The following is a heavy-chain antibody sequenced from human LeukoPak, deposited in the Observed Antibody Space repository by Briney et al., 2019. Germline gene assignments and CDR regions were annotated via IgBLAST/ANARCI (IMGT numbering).Heavy chain of an antibody. J-gene: IGHJ5*01. Sequence: ASVKVSCKASGYTFSDYSMHWVRQAPGQGLEWMGWINPSRGDTNYAQKFQGRVTMTRDTSISTAYMELSRLTSDDTAVYYCARAVAGVNTGFDSGAQGTLVTVSS. V-gene: IGHV1-2*02. CDR3: ARAVAGVNTGFDS. CDR2: INPSRGDT. CDR1: GYTFSDYS. D-gene: IGHD6-19*01.